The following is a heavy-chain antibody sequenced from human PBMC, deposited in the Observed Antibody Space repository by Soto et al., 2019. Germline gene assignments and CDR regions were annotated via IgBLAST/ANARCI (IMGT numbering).Heavy chain of an antibody. J-gene: IGHJ4*02. CDR3: ARGNCSGDTCFFGGTH. D-gene: IGHD2-21*02. CDR2: INSGGSRT. Sequence: EVQLAESGGVLVQPGGSLRLSCVASGFTFSDHWMHWVRQAPGKGLVWVSRINSGGSRTNYADSVKGRFTISGDNAKNTLYLEMNSLSLEDTAVYYCARGNCSGDTCFFGGTHWGRGTLVTVSS. V-gene: IGHV3-74*01. CDR1: GFTFSDHW.